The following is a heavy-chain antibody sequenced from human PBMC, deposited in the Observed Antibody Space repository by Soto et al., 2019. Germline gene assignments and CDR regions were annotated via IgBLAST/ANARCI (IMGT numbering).Heavy chain of an antibody. D-gene: IGHD6-13*01. Sequence: GGSLRLSCAASGFPFSSYGMHLVRQSPGKGLEWVAVIWYDGSNKYYADSVKGRFTISRDNSKNTLYLQMKSLRAEDTAVYYCARDPGTRTPIYYLHYGMHVWGQGTTVTIFS. J-gene: IGHJ6*02. CDR2: IWYDGSNK. CDR3: ARDPGTRTPIYYLHYGMHV. V-gene: IGHV3-33*01. CDR1: GFPFSSYG.